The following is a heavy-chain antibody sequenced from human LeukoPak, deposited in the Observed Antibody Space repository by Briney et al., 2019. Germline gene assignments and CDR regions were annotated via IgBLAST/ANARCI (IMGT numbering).Heavy chain of an antibody. V-gene: IGHV3-33*01. CDR3: ARGDYVHSDAFDI. CDR1: GFTFSSYG. CDR2: IWYDGSNK. J-gene: IGHJ3*02. D-gene: IGHD4-17*01. Sequence: PGRPLRLSCAASGFTFSSYGMHWVRQAPGKGLEWVAVIWYDGSNKYYADSVKGRFTISRDNSKNTLYLQMNSLRAEDTAVYYCARGDYVHSDAFDIWGQGTMVTVSS.